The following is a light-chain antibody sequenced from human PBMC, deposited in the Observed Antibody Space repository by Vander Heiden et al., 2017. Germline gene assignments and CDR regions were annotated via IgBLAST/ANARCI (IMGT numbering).Light chain of an antibody. V-gene: IGKV2-30*01. J-gene: IGKJ1*01. CDR2: RGS. CDR3: TQGSHWPWT. Sequence: DIVMTQSPLSLPVTLGQPASISCRSSQSLVDSDGNTYLNWFQQRPGQSPRRLIYRGSNRDSGVPDRFSGSGSGTDFTLKISRVEAEDVGVYYCTQGSHWPWTFGPGTKVEIK. CDR1: QSLVDSDGNTY.